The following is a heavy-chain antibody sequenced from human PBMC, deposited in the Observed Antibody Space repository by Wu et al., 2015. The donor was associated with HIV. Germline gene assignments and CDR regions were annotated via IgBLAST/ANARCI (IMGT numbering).Heavy chain of an antibody. CDR3: ARDELFRVDDAFDM. CDR2: TNLNTGGT. V-gene: IGHV1-2*02. CDR1: GYTFIDFF. Sequence: QMELVQSGAEVKKPGASVKVSCKASGYTFIDFFIHWVRQAPGQGLEWMGWTNLNTGGTNYAPKFQGRITMTRDTSINTAYIELSRLTSDDTAVYYCARDELFRVDDAFDMWGQGTLVTVSS. D-gene: IGHD3-10*01. J-gene: IGHJ3*02.